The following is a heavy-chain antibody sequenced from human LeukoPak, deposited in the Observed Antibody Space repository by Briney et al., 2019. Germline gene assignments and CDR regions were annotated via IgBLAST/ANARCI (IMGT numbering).Heavy chain of an antibody. Sequence: GGSLRLSCAASGFTFSSYWMSWVRQAPGKGLEWVANIKQDGSQNNYVGSVKGRFTISRDNAKNSLYLQMNSLRAEDTAVYYCARDRDYRDAGSFDFWGQGTLVTVSS. J-gene: IGHJ4*02. V-gene: IGHV3-7*05. CDR1: GFTFSSYW. CDR2: IKQDGSQN. CDR3: ARDRDYRDAGSFDF. D-gene: IGHD4-17*01.